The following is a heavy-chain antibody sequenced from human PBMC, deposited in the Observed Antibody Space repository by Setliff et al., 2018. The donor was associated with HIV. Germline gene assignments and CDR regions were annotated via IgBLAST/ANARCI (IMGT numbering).Heavy chain of an antibody. D-gene: IGHD2-2*01. CDR2: IFYNGST. J-gene: IGHJ3*02. Sequence: SETLSLTCTVSGGSIGSGGSYWSWIRQHPGKGLEWIGNIFYNGSTYYNPSLKRRVTISVDTSKNQFSLNLRSMTAADTAVYFCARVALTITRSTRRAFDIWGQGTMVTVSS. V-gene: IGHV4-31*02. CDR3: ARVALTITRSTRRAFDI. CDR1: GGSIGSGGSY.